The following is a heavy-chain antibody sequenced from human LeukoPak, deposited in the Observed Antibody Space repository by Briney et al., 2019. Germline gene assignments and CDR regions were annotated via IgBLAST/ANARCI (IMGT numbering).Heavy chain of an antibody. CDR1: GFTFSSYA. V-gene: IGHV3-23*01. Sequence: PGWSLRLSCAASGFTFSSYAMNWVRQAPGKGLEWVSFISGSGDTTYYADSVKGRFTISRDSSKNTLYLQMNSLRAEDSAVYYCAKSRGESRGASNYWGQGTLVTVSS. D-gene: IGHD1-26*01. CDR3: AKSRGESRGASNY. J-gene: IGHJ4*02. CDR2: ISGSGDTT.